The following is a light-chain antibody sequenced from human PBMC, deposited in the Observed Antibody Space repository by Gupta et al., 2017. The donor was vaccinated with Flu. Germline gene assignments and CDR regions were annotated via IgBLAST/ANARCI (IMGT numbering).Light chain of an antibody. V-gene: IGKV3-20*01. Sequence: EIVLTQSPGTLSLSPGERATPSCRASQSVRSSYLAWYQQKPGQAPRLLIYGASSRATGIPDRFSGSGSGTEFTLTISRREPEDFAVYYCQQEGSSPRTFGQGTKVEIK. CDR2: GAS. CDR3: QQEGSSPRT. J-gene: IGKJ1*01. CDR1: QSVRSSY.